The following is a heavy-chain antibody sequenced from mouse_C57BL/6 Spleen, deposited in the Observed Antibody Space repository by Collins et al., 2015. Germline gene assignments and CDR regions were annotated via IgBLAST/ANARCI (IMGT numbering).Heavy chain of an antibody. CDR1: GYTFTSYW. D-gene: IGHD1-1*01. Sequence: QVQLQQPGAEVVKPGASVKMSCKASGYTFTSYWISWVKQRPGQGLEWIGDIYPGSGRTNYNERFKGRATLTVDTSSSTAYMQLSSLTSEDSAVYYCSRGDYGSDYGFAYWGQGTLVTVSA. V-gene: IGHV1-55*01. CDR3: SRGDYGSDYGFAY. J-gene: IGHJ3*01. CDR2: IYPGSGRT.